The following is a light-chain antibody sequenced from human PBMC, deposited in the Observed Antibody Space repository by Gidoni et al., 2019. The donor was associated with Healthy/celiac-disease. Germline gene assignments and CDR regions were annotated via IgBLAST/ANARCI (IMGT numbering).Light chain of an antibody. V-gene: IGKV3-11*01. Sequence: ELVFTQSPATLSLSPGDRATLSCRASQSVRSYLAWYQQKPGQAPRLLIYDASNRATGIPARFSGSGSGTDFTLTICSLEPEDFAVYYCQQRSNWVTFXRXTKEDIK. CDR1: QSVRSY. CDR3: QQRSNWVT. CDR2: DAS. J-gene: IGKJ3*01.